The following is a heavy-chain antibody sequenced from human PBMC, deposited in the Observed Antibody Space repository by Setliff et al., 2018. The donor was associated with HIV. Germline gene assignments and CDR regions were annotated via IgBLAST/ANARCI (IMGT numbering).Heavy chain of an antibody. CDR1: GGSISTYY. J-gene: IGHJ6*03. Sequence: PSETLSLTCTVSGGSISTYYWSWIRQSPGKGLEWIAYFYTSGSTNYNPSLKSRVTISVDTSKNQFSLKLSSVTAADTAVYYCARVVAATHYYYYYMDVWGKGTTVTVSS. D-gene: IGHD2-15*01. CDR2: FYTSGST. V-gene: IGHV4-4*08. CDR3: ARVVAATHYYYYYMDV.